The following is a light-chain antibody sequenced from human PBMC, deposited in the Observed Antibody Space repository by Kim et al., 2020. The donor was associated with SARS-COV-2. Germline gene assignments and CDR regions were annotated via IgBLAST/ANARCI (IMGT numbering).Light chain of an antibody. J-gene: IGKJ2*03. CDR1: QRFRPS. CDR3: QQCHGFPYR. Sequence: SPSWGSSVPIICRASQRFRPSFILSPMPPGKAPKPLLYSVSTLQCGLPSSFSGSGSGTDFTLTLTSLQSEDFGIYFCQQCHGFPYRCGQETKLEI. V-gene: IGKV1-39*01. CDR2: SVS.